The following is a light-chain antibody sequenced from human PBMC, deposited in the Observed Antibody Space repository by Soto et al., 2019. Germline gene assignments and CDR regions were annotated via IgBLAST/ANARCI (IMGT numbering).Light chain of an antibody. V-gene: IGKV3-15*01. J-gene: IGKJ5*01. CDR2: GIS. CDR1: QSVNSN. CDR3: QQYSKWPIT. Sequence: ELVMTQSPAILSVSPGESAKLSCRASQSVNSNYLAWYQQHPGQPPRLLIYGISTRATGIPARFNGSGSGTEFSLTISSLQSEDFAVYYCQQYSKWPITFGQGTRLEIK.